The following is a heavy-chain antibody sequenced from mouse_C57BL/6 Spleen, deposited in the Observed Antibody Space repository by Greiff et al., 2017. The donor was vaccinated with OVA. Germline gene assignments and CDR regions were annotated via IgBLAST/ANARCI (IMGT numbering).Heavy chain of an antibody. J-gene: IGHJ3*01. CDR2: IDPESGDT. D-gene: IGHD2-3*01. CDR3: THYDGYYWFAY. CDR1: GFNIKDDY. V-gene: IGHV14-4*01. Sequence: QLQQSGAELVRPGASVKLSCTASGFNIKDDYMHWVKQRAEQGLEWIGWIDPESGDTEYASKIQGKATITADTSSNTAYLQLSSLTSEDTAVYYCTHYDGYYWFAYWGQGTLVTVSA.